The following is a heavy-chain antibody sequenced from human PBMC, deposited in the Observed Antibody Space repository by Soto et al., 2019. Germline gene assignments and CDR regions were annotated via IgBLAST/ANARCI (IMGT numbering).Heavy chain of an antibody. CDR1: GFTFSSYE. J-gene: IGHJ5*02. V-gene: IGHV3-48*03. CDR2: ISSSGSTI. Sequence: LRLSCAASGFTFSSYEMNWVRQAPGKGLEWVSYISSSGSTIYYADSVKGRFTISRDNAKNSLYLQMNSLRAEDTTVYYCARDLTYYYDSSALPWGQGTLVTVSS. D-gene: IGHD3-22*01. CDR3: ARDLTYYYDSSALP.